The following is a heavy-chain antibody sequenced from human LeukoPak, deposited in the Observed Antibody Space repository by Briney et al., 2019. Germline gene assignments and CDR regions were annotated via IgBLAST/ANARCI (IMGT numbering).Heavy chain of an antibody. CDR3: AKRHGDYFDY. D-gene: IGHD4-17*01. CDR1: GFTFSNYA. J-gene: IGHJ4*02. Sequence: GASLRLSCVASGFTFSNYAMSWVRQAPGKGLECVSTISDSFRITDDADSVKGRFTISRDNSKNTLYLQMNTLRAEDTAVYYCAKRHGDYFDYWGQGTLVTVSS. CDR2: ISDSFRIT. V-gene: IGHV3-23*01.